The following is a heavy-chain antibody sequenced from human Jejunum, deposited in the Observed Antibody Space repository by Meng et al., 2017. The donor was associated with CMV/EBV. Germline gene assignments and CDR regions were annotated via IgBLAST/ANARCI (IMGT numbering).Heavy chain of an antibody. J-gene: IGHJ6*02. D-gene: IGHD1-7*01. V-gene: IGHV3-48*03. CDR2: ISGSGSAI. Sequence: AGFPFSRHWMHWIRQAPGKGLEWVSYISGSGSAIYYADSVKGQFTISRDNAKSSLYLQMNSLRAEDTAIYYCARASVSGTFGMDVWGQGTTVTVSS. CDR3: ARASVSGTFGMDV. CDR1: GFPFSRHW.